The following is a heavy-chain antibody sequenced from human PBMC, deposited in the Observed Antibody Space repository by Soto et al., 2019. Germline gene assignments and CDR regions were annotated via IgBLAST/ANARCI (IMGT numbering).Heavy chain of an antibody. CDR1: GGSISSYY. V-gene: IGHV4-59*01. CDR3: ARVWGGAFDI. CDR2: IYYSGST. Sequence: QVQLQESGPGLVKPSETLSLTCTVSGGSISSYYWSWIRQPPGKGLEWIGYIYYSGSTNYNPSLNRRLTISVDTSKNQFSLKLSSVTAADTAVYYCARVWGGAFDIWGQGTMVTVSS. D-gene: IGHD3-10*01. J-gene: IGHJ3*02.